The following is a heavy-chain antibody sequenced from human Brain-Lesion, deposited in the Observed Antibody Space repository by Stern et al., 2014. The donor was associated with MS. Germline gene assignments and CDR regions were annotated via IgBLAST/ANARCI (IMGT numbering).Heavy chain of an antibody. J-gene: IGHJ4*02. CDR2: LSGGSSTV. V-gene: IGHV3-48*01. CDR3: ARDRTVETPMLKPNY. CDR1: GFSFTSHS. Sequence: VQLVESGGGLVQPARSLRLTCAVSGFSFTSHSMDWVRHSQGPGLARLFYLSGGSSTVYYADSVKGRFTSSRDNAKNLLFLQMNSLRAEDTAVYYCARDRTVETPMLKPNYWGPGTLVTVSS. D-gene: IGHD5-18*01.